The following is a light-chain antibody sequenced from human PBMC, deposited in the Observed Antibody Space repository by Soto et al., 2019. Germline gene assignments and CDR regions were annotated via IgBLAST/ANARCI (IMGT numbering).Light chain of an antibody. J-gene: IGLJ2*01. CDR2: DSD. CDR3: GAWDGSLSVVL. CDR1: SANIGTTY. Sequence: QSVLTQPPSVAAAPGQKVTLSCSGSSANIGTTYVSWYQQFQGTAPKLVIYDSDRRPSEIPDRFSGSKSGTSATLDITGLQTGDEADYYCGAWDGSLSVVLFGGGTKVTVL. V-gene: IGLV1-51*01.